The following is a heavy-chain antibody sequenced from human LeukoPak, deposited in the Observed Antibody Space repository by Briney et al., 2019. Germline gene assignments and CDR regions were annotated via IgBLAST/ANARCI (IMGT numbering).Heavy chain of an antibody. CDR1: GFTFSSYS. CDR2: ISWNSGTI. D-gene: IGHD3-22*01. V-gene: IGHV3-9*01. CDR3: AKATTRDYYDSSGSLDY. Sequence: GGSLRLSCAASGFTFSSYSMNWVRQAPGKGLEWVSGISWNSGTIGYADSVKGRFSISRDNAKNSLYLQMNSLRAEDTALYYCAKATTRDYYDSSGSLDYWGQGTLVTVSS. J-gene: IGHJ4*02.